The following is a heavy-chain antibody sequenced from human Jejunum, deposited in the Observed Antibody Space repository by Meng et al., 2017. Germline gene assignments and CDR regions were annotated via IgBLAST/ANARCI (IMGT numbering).Heavy chain of an antibody. CDR1: GGSVSSAAYY. CDR2: IYYSGGT. D-gene: IGHD6-6*01. J-gene: IGHJ4*02. Sequence: QVQGQESGPGLVRPSDTLSLTCTVSGGSVSSAAYYWNWIRQPPGKGLEWIGYIYYSGGTTYSPSLNSRVTISIDTAKNQVSLKVSSVTAADTAVYYCAHSSSSSSFGFDYWGQGTLVTVSS. CDR3: AHSSSSSSFGFDY. V-gene: IGHV4-61*08.